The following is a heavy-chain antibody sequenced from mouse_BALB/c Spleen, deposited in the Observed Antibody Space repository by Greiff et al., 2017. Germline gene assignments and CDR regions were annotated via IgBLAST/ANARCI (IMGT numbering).Heavy chain of an antibody. CDR3: ARGGLGYFDY. D-gene: IGHD3-3*01. J-gene: IGHJ2*01. CDR2: INPSTGYT. V-gene: IGHV1-7*01. Sequence: VQLQQSGAEPAKPGASVKMSCKASGYTFTSYWMHWVKQRPGQGLEWIGYINPSTGYTEYNQKFKDKATLTADKSSSTAYMQLSSLTSEDSAVYYCARGGLGYFDYWGQGTTLTVSS. CDR1: GYTFTSYW.